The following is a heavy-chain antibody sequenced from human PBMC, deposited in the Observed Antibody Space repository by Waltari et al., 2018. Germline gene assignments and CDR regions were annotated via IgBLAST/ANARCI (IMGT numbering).Heavy chain of an antibody. Sequence: QVQLQESRPGLVKPSQPLSLTCTVSGGSISSGGYSWSWIRQHPGKGLEWIGYIYYSGSTYYNPSLKSRVTISVDTSKNQFSLKLSSVTAADTAVYYCVAAGTESTIDYWGQGTLVTVSS. J-gene: IGHJ4*02. D-gene: IGHD6-13*01. CDR2: IYYSGST. V-gene: IGHV4-31*03. CDR1: GGSISSGGYS. CDR3: VAAGTESTIDY.